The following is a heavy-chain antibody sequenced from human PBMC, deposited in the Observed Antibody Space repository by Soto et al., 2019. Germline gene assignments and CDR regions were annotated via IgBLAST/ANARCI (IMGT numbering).Heavy chain of an antibody. CDR3: ARDTDNWNYYYYYGMDV. CDR2: IKQDGSEK. J-gene: IGHJ6*02. V-gene: IGHV3-7*01. Sequence: GGSLRLSCAASGFTFSSYWMSWVRQAPGKGLEWVANIKQDGSEKYYVDSVKGRFTISRDNAKNSLYLQMNSLRAEDTAVYYCARDTDNWNYYYYYGMDVWGQGTTVTVSS. CDR1: GFTFSSYW. D-gene: IGHD1-20*01.